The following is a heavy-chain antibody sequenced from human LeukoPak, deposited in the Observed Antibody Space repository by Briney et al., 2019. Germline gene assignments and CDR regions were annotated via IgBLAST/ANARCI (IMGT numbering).Heavy chain of an antibody. CDR3: ARDRYYDSGGYYN. J-gene: IGHJ4*02. CDR2: IYYSGST. D-gene: IGHD3-10*01. V-gene: IGHV4-59*01. CDR1: GGSISSYY. Sequence: SETLSLTCTVSGGSISSYYWNWIRQPPGKGLEWIGYIYYSGSTNYNPSLKSRVTISVDTSKNQFSLKLSSVTAADTAVYYCARDRYYDSGGYYNWGQGTLVTVSS.